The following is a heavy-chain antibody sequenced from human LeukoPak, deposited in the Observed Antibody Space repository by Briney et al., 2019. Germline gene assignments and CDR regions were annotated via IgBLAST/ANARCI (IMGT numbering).Heavy chain of an antibody. CDR3: AKSGYSYDWCYFDY. D-gene: IGHD5-18*01. V-gene: IGHV3-30*18. J-gene: IGHJ4*02. CDR2: ISYDGSNK. CDR1: GFTFSSYG. Sequence: GRSLRLSCAASGFTFSSYGMHWVRQAPGKGLEWVAVISYDGSNKYYADSVKGRFTISRDNSKNTLYLQMNSLRAEDTAVYYCAKSGYSYDWCYFDYWGQGTLVTVSS.